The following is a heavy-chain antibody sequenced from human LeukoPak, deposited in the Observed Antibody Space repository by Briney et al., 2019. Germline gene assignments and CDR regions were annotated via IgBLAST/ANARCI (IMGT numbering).Heavy chain of an antibody. D-gene: IGHD6-19*01. CDR3: AKIREHWLVYDAFDI. CDR2: ISGSGGST. Sequence: AGGSLRLSCAASGFSFSSYAMSWVRQAPGKGLEWVSTISGSGGSTYYADSVKGRFTISRDNSKNTLYLQMNSLRAEDTAVYYCAKIREHWLVYDAFDIWGQGTMVTVSS. J-gene: IGHJ3*02. CDR1: GFSFSSYA. V-gene: IGHV3-23*01.